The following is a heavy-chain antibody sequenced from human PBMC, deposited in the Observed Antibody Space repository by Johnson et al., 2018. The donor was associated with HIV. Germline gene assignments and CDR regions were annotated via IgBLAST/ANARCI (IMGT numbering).Heavy chain of an antibody. CDR1: GFTFNDYG. CDR3: AGVTSCVVVGAARRADDAFDI. D-gene: IGHD2-15*01. V-gene: IGHV3-20*01. Sequence: VQLVESGGGLVQPGGSLRLSCAASGFTFNDYGMNWVRQAPGKGLEWVSGLQLNVGSTGYADSVKGRVTISRHNAKKSLYLHMNSLSGEATALYHCAGVTSCVVVGAARRADDAFDIWGQGTMVTVSS. CDR2: LQLNVGST. J-gene: IGHJ3*02.